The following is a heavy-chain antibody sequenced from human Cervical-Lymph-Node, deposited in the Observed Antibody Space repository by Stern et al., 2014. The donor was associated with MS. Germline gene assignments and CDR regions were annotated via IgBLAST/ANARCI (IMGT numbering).Heavy chain of an antibody. CDR3: GRGQQSFDP. Sequence: DQLVESGAEVKKPGASVKVSCKASGYTFTSDAIHWVRQAPGQRLEWMGRINTANGDTYYSEKFQGRVTFTRDTSANTAYMELFSLTSEDTTVYYCGRGQQSFDPWGQGTLVTVSA. D-gene: IGHD6-13*01. J-gene: IGHJ5*02. CDR1: GYTFTSDA. CDR2: INTANGDT. V-gene: IGHV1-3*04.